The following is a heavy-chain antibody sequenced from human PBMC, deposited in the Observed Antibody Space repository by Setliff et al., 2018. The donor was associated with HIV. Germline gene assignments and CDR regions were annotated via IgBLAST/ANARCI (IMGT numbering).Heavy chain of an antibody. Sequence: SETLSLTCTVSGGSISSGSYYWSWIRQPAGKGLEWIGRFYSSRSNSYNPSLKSRVTISVDTSKNQVSLKVSSVTAADTAVYYCARGHGVYSGSYLAVYFDYWGQGTLVTVSS. CDR2: FYSSRSN. J-gene: IGHJ4*02. V-gene: IGHV4-61*02. CDR1: GGSISSGSYY. CDR3: ARGHGVYSGSYLAVYFDY. D-gene: IGHD1-26*01.